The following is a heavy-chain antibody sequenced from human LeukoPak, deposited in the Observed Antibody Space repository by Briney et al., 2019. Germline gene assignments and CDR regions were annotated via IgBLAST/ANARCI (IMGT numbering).Heavy chain of an antibody. D-gene: IGHD3-16*01. CDR3: ARETSQKGAHYMDV. CDR2: IYYSGYT. Sequence: SETLSLTCAVYGGSFSSYYWSWIRQPPGKGLEWIGDIYYSGYTNYNPSLKSRVTISVDTSKNQFSLKLRSVTAADTAVYYCARETSQKGAHYMDVWGKGTTVTISS. CDR1: GGSFSSYY. J-gene: IGHJ6*03. V-gene: IGHV4-59*01.